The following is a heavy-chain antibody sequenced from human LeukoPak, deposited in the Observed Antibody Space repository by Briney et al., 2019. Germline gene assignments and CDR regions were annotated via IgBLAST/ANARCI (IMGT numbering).Heavy chain of an antibody. J-gene: IGHJ4*02. V-gene: IGHV3-23*01. D-gene: IGHD4-17*01. Sequence: GGSLRLSCAASGFTFSSYAMSWVRQAPGRGLEWVSAISGSSGLTYYADSVKGRFTISRDNSKNTLFLQMNSLRAEDTAVYYCARRGESASYGDYRFDYWGQGTLVTVSS. CDR2: ISGSSGLT. CDR3: ARRGESASYGDYRFDY. CDR1: GFTFSSYA.